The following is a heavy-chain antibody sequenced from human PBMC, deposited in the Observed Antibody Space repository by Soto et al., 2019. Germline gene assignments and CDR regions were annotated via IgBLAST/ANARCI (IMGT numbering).Heavy chain of an antibody. V-gene: IGHV4-30-4*01. J-gene: IGHJ5*02. D-gene: IGHD2-15*01. CDR2: IYYSGST. CDR1: GGSISSGDYY. CDR3: ASTTIVVVVAATHVWFDP. Sequence: SETLSLTCTVSGGSISSGDYYWSWIRQPPGKGLEWIGYIYYSGSTYYNPSLKSRVTISVDTSKNQFSLKLSSVTAADTAVYYCASTTIVVVVAATHVWFDPWGQGTLVTVSS.